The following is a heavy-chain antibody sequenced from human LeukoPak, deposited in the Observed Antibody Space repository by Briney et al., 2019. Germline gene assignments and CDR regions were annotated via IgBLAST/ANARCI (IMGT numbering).Heavy chain of an antibody. CDR2: IYSSGST. V-gene: IGHV4-4*07. CDR3: ARDSSRTFDY. CDR1: GGSVSGYY. Sequence: SETLSLTCTVSGGSVSGYYWSWIRQPAGKGLEWIGRIYSSGSTNYNPSLKSRVTMSVDTSKNQFSLKLSSVTAADTAVYYCARDSSRTFDYWGQGTMVTVSS. D-gene: IGHD6-13*01. J-gene: IGHJ4*02.